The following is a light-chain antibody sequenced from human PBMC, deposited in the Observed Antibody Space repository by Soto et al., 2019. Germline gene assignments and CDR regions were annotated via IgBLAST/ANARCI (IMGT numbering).Light chain of an antibody. V-gene: IGKV3-20*01. J-gene: IGKJ5*01. CDR3: QQYGSSPA. CDR1: QSVSSSY. CDR2: GAS. Sequence: EIGLTQSPGTLSLSPGERATLSCRASQSVSSSYLAWYQQKPGQAPRLLIYGASSRATGIPDRFSGSGSGTDFTLTISRLEPEDFAVYYCQQYGSSPAFGQGRRLEIK.